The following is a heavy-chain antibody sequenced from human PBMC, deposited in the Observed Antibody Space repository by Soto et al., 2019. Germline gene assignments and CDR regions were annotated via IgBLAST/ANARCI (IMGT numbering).Heavy chain of an antibody. CDR1: GFTFSTYA. V-gene: IGHV3-23*01. J-gene: IGHJ4*02. D-gene: IGHD4-17*01. CDR2: ITGSGGST. CDR3: AKDRYGDYGGIDY. Sequence: EVQLLESGGGLVQPGGSLRLSCAASGFTFSTYAMIWVRQAPGKGLEWVSVITGSGGSTYYADSVKGRFTISRDTSKNTLFLQSNSLRAEDTAVDYCAKDRYGDYGGIDYWGQGTMVTVSS.